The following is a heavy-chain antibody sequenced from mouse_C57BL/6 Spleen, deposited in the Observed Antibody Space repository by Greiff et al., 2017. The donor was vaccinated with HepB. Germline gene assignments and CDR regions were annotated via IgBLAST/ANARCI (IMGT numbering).Heavy chain of an antibody. J-gene: IGHJ3*01. V-gene: IGHV1-50*01. Sequence: QVQLKQPGAELVKPGASVKLSCKASGYTFTSYWMQWVKQRPGQGLEWIGEIDPSDSYTNYNQKFKGKATLTVDTSSSTAYMQLSSLTSEDSAVYYCARRDYGNSFAYWGQGTLVTVSA. CDR3: ARRDYGNSFAY. CDR1: GYTFTSYW. CDR2: IDPSDSYT. D-gene: IGHD2-1*01.